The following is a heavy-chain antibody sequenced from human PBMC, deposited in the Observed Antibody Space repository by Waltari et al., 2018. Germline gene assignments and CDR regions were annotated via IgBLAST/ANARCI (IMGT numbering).Heavy chain of an antibody. CDR2: IVGTGGTT. Sequence: VRPSVSGGGLEQSWVALRISSTVPGMTLSSEHIRRVRQAPGKGWESVSTIVGTGGTTYYADSVKGLFTISRDNSRNTLYLQINSLRAEDTAVYFCATAGLIAPPRSRYFDNWGQGTLVSVSS. CDR3: ATAGLIAPPRSRYFDN. CDR1: GMTLSSEH. V-gene: IGHV3-23*01. J-gene: IGHJ4*02. D-gene: IGHD6-13*01.